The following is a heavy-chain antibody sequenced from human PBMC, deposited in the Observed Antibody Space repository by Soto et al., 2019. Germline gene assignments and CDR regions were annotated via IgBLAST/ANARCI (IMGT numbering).Heavy chain of an antibody. CDR1: GGSVSSGSYY. Sequence: QVQLQESGPGLVKPSETLSLTCTVSGGSVSSGSYYWSWIRQPPGKGLEWIGYIYYSGSTNYNPSLKSRVTISVDTSKNQFSLKLSSVTAADTAVYYCARDLLIANRWYLDLWGRGTLVTVSS. V-gene: IGHV4-61*01. CDR3: ARDLLIANRWYLDL. J-gene: IGHJ2*01. CDR2: IYYSGST. D-gene: IGHD3-16*01.